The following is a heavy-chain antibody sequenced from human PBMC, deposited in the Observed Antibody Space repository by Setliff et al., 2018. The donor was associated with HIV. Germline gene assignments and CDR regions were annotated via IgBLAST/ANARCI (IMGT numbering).Heavy chain of an antibody. Sequence: SETLSLTCTVSGGSVSSGSDYWSWIRQPAGKGLEWIGHIYPSGSTNYNPSLKSRVTISVDTSKNQISLKLSSVTAADTAVYYCASRSSYVPLYFYYMDVWGKGTTVTVSS. CDR2: IYPSGST. CDR1: GGSVSSGSDY. V-gene: IGHV4-61*09. J-gene: IGHJ6*03. D-gene: IGHD3-16*01. CDR3: ASRSSYVPLYFYYMDV.